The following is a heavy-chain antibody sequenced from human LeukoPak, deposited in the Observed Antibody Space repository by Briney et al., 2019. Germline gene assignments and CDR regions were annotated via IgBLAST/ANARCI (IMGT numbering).Heavy chain of an antibody. V-gene: IGHV3-66*01. D-gene: IGHD3-22*01. CDR3: ARDRNYYDSSGYSDAFDI. CDR2: IHTGGST. CDR1: GFTVSSNY. Sequence: GGSLRLSCAVSGFTVSSNYMSWVRQAPGKGLEWVSVIHTGGSTYYADSVKGRFTISRDNSKNTLYLQMNSLRAEDTAVYYCARDRNYYDSSGYSDAFDIWGQGTMVTVSS. J-gene: IGHJ3*02.